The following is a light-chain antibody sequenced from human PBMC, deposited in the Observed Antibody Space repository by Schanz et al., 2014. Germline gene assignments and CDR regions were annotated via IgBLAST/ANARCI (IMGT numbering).Light chain of an antibody. Sequence: IQLTQSPSSLSASIGDRVTLSCRASPAISSYLAWYQQKPGKAPKLLIYAASTLQSGVPSRFSGSGSGTDFTLTISSLQPEDFATYYCQQYYSLPPWTFGQGTKVEI. CDR2: AAS. J-gene: IGKJ1*01. CDR1: PAISSY. CDR3: QQYYSLPPWT. V-gene: IGKV1-9*01.